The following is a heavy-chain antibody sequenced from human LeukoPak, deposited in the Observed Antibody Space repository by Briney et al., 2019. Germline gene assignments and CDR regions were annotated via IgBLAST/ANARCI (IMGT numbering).Heavy chain of an antibody. V-gene: IGHV3-64*01. Sequence: GGSLRLSCAASGFTFSSYAMHWVRQAPGKGLEYVSAISSNGGSTYYANSVKGRFTISRDNSKNTLYLQMGSLRSEDTAVYYCARETEKDSSGWADFDYWGQGTLVTVSS. CDR3: ARETEKDSSGWADFDY. CDR1: GFTFSSYA. J-gene: IGHJ4*02. D-gene: IGHD6-19*01. CDR2: ISSNGGST.